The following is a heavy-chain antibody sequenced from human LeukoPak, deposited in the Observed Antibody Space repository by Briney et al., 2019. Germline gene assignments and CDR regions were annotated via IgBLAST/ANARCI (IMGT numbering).Heavy chain of an antibody. Sequence: GGSLRLSCAASGFTFSSYGMHWVRQAPGKGLEWVAVIWYDGSNKYYADSVKGRFTISRDNCKNTLYLQMNSLRAEDTAVYYCAREIRSDYYGSGKVVDYWGQGTLVTVSS. CDR2: IWYDGSNK. CDR1: GFTFSSYG. J-gene: IGHJ4*02. V-gene: IGHV3-33*01. D-gene: IGHD3-10*01. CDR3: AREIRSDYYGSGKVVDY.